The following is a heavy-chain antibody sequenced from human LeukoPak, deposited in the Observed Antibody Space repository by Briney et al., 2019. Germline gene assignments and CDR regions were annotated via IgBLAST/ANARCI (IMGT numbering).Heavy chain of an antibody. V-gene: IGHV3-23*01. Sequence: GGSLRLSCAASGFTSSTSAMTWVRQAPGKGLEWVSAISGRDDNTYYADSVRGRFTISRDDSKNTLHLQMNSLRAEDTAVYYCAKGFNVWGSYRNWGQGTLVTVSS. CDR2: ISGRDDNT. CDR1: GFTSSTSA. CDR3: AKGFNVWGSYRN. J-gene: IGHJ4*02. D-gene: IGHD3-16*01.